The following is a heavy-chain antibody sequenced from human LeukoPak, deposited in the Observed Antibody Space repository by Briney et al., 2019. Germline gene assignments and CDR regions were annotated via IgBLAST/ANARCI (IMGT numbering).Heavy chain of an antibody. V-gene: IGHV1-3*01. CDR2: INAGNGNT. D-gene: IGHD3-22*01. Sequence: GASVKVSCKASGYTFTSYAMHWVRQAPGQRLEWMGWINAGNGNTKYSQKFQGRVSITRDTSVSTAYMELSSLRSEDTAVYYCARSYYDSSGYYSFDYWGQGTLVTVSS. CDR3: ARSYYDSSGYYSFDY. J-gene: IGHJ4*02. CDR1: GYTFTSYA.